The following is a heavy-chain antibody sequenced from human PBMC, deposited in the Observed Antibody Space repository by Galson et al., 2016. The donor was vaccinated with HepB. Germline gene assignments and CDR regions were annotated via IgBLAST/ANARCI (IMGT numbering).Heavy chain of an antibody. J-gene: IGHJ5*02. V-gene: IGHV1-18*01. CDR2: ISGFGEQI. D-gene: IGHD3-16*01. CDR1: GYTFISYS. Sequence: SVKVSCKASGYTFISYSISWVRQAPGQGLEWMGRISGFGEQINYAENFQGRVTMTTDTSTTTVHMELRSLRPDDTAIYYCARDWGFLGGVTQNWFDPWGQGTLVTVSS. CDR3: ARDWGFLGGVTQNWFDP.